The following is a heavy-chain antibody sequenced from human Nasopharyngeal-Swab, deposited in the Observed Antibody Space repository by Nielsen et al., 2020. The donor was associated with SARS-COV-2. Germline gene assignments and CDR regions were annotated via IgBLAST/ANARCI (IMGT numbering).Heavy chain of an antibody. V-gene: IGHV1-3*01. CDR1: GYTFTSYA. CDR3: ARARYGEEAFDI. Sequence: ASVKVSCKASGYTFTSYAMHWVRQATGQRLEWMGWINAGNGNTKYSQKFQGRVTITADESTSTAYMELSSLRSEDTAVYYCARARYGEEAFDIWGQGTMVTVSS. J-gene: IGHJ3*02. CDR2: INAGNGNT. D-gene: IGHD4-17*01.